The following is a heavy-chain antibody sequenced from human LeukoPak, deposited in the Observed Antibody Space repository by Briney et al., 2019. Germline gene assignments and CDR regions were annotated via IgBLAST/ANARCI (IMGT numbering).Heavy chain of an antibody. D-gene: IGHD1-26*01. V-gene: IGHV3-23*01. CDR2: ISGSGGRT. CDR1: GFTFSRYG. Sequence: GGSLRLSCAASGFTFSRYGMSWVRQAPGKGLEWVSAISGSGGRTYYADSVKGRFTISRDNSKNTLYLQMNSLRAEDTAVYYCAKLPYCVAAFDIWGQGTMVTVSS. J-gene: IGHJ3*02. CDR3: AKLPYCVAAFDI.